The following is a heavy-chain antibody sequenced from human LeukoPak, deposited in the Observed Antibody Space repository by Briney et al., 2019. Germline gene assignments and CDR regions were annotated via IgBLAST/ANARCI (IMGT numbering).Heavy chain of an antibody. CDR3: AKDSAPNWFDP. Sequence: GGSLRLFCAASGFTFSRFAMSCVRQAPGKGLECGSAMSGSGGSTYYADSVKGRFTISRDNSKNTLYLQMNSLRAEDTAVYYCAKDSAPNWFDPWGQGTLVTVSS. J-gene: IGHJ5*02. CDR2: MSGSGGST. V-gene: IGHV3-23*01. CDR1: GFTFSRFA.